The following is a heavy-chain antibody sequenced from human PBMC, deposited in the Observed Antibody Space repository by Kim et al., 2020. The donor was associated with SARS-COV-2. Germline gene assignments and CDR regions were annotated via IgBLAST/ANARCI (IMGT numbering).Heavy chain of an antibody. CDR1: TASMTDFY. CDR3: ARGRFFSRGSGSLCYFDL. V-gene: IGHV4-59*01. J-gene: IGHJ4*02. CDR2: VFHTGGT. Sequence: SETLSLTCSVSTASMTDFYWGWIRQSPGRGLEWLGSVFHTGGTHYNPSLKSRLSISIDTSRTQFSLRLTSVSAADTAVFFCARGRFFSRGSGSLCYFDLWGPGSLVTVS. D-gene: IGHD3-10*01.